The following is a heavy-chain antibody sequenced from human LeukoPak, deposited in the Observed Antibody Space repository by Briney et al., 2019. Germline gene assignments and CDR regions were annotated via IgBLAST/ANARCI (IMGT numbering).Heavy chain of an antibody. CDR1: GFTVSSNY. CDR3: ASEAMNYYGSGSYYTDY. CDR2: IYSGGST. D-gene: IGHD3-10*01. J-gene: IGHJ4*02. V-gene: IGHV3-66*01. Sequence: GGSLRLSCAASGFTVSSNYMSWVRQAPGKGLEWVSVIYSGGSTYYADSVKGRFTISRDNSKNTLYLQMNSLRAEDTAVYYCASEAMNYYGSGSYYTDYWGQGTLVTVSS.